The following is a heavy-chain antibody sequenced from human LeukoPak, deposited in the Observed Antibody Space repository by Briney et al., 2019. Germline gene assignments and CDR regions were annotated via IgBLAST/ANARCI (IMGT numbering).Heavy chain of an antibody. CDR1: GLTFSGRW. Sequence: PGGSLRLSCVASGLTFSGRWLNWVRQAPGQGLEWVANIKHDGREKYYVDSVKGRFTISRDDGQNSLSLHMNSLRAEDTAIYYCGDTNNFYDWGQGALVVASA. D-gene: IGHD2-2*01. J-gene: IGHJ4*02. CDR2: IKHDGREK. CDR3: GDTNNFYD. V-gene: IGHV3-7*01.